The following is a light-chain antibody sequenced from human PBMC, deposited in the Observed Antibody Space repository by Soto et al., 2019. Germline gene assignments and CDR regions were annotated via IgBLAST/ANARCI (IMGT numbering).Light chain of an antibody. Sequence: QLVLTQPASVSGSPGQSITISCTGTSSDVGGYNYVSWCQQHPGKAPKLMIYDVSNRPSGVSNRFSGSKSGNTASLTISGLQAEDEADYYCSSYTSSSTVVFGGGTKLTVL. V-gene: IGLV2-14*01. J-gene: IGLJ2*01. CDR2: DVS. CDR1: SSDVGGYNY. CDR3: SSYTSSSTVV.